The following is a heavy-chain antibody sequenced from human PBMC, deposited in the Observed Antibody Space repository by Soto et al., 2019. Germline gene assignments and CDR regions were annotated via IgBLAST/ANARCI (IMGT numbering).Heavy chain of an antibody. CDR3: ARCHSNSRSPGYLDS. V-gene: IGHV1-69*06. CDR1: GGTFSSDA. Sequence: QVRLVESAAEVKKAGSSVKVSCKASGGTFSSDAVTWLRQESGQGLEWMGGVIHIFPKANYAQKFQGRATITVDKSTSTVYIELNSLKSEDTAMYYCARCHSNSRSPGYLDSWGQGTLVTV. J-gene: IGHJ4*02. CDR2: VIHIFPKA. D-gene: IGHD1-26*01.